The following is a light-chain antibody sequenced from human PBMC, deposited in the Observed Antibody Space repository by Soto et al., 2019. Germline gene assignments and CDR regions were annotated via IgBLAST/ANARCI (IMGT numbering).Light chain of an antibody. CDR2: DAS. CDR3: HQRSDWPQT. Sequence: EVVLTQSPATLSLSPGERATLSCRASQSVSNYLAWYQQKPGQAPRLLIYDASNRATDIPVRFSGSGSGTDFTLTIGSLEPEDFAVYYCHQRSDWPQTFGQGTKLEIK. J-gene: IGKJ1*01. V-gene: IGKV3-11*01. CDR1: QSVSNY.